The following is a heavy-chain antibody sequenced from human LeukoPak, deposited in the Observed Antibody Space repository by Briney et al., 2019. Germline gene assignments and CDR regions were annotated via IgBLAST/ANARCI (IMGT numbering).Heavy chain of an antibody. V-gene: IGHV3-21*01. CDR1: GFTFSSYS. CDR2: IGSNSKYI. J-gene: IGHJ3*02. D-gene: IGHD2-2*01. Sequence: GGSLRLSCAASGFTFSSYSMNLVRRAPGKGLEWVSSIGSNSKYIYYADSVKGRFTTSRDNAENSLYLQVDSLRTEDTAVYYCARDPDIVVIPIVDDAFDIWGQGTMVTVSS. CDR3: ARDPDIVVIPIVDDAFDI.